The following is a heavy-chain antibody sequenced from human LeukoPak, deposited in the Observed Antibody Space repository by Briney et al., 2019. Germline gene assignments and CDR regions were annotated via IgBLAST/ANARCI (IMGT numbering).Heavy chain of an antibody. D-gene: IGHD3-3*01. CDR2: VTGNDVTT. V-gene: IGHV3-23*01. CDR1: GFTFSSYA. Sequence: PGGSLRLSCAASGFTFSSYAMSWVRQAPGKGLGWVSTVTGNDVTTYYADSVKGRFTISRDNSKNTLYLQMNSLRAEDTAVYYCAKDVRYYTIWGQGTKVTVSS. CDR3: AKDVRYYTI. J-gene: IGHJ3*02.